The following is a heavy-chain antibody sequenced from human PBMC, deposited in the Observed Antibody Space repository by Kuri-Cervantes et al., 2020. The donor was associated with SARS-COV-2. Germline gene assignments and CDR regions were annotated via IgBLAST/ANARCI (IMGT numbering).Heavy chain of an antibody. CDR2: IYTSGST. CDR1: GGSISSGSYY. Sequence: LRLSCTVSGGSISSGSYYWSWIRQPAGKGLEWNGRIYTSGSTNYNPSLKSRVTISVDTSKNQFSLKLSSVTAADTAVYYCARGGGGYILRAKYFDYWGQGTLVTVSS. CDR3: ARGGGGYILRAKYFDY. D-gene: IGHD5-12*01. V-gene: IGHV4-61*02. J-gene: IGHJ4*02.